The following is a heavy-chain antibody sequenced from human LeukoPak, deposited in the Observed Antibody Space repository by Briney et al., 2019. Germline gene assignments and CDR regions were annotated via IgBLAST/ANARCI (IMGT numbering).Heavy chain of an antibody. CDR1: GGSISSSSYY. J-gene: IGHJ4*02. D-gene: IGHD3-10*01. CDR2: IYYSGST. V-gene: IGHV4-39*01. CDR3: ARHSDKLWFGEPFDY. Sequence: SETLSLTCTVSGGSISSSSYYWDWIRQSPGKGLEWIGYIYYSGSTNYNPSLKSRVTISVDTSKNQFSLKLSPVTAADTAVYYCARHSDKLWFGEPFDYWGQGTLVTVSS.